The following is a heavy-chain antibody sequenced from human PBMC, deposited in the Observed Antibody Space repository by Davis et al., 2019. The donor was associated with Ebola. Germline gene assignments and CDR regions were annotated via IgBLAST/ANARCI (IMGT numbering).Heavy chain of an antibody. CDR1: GLTFSSYG. J-gene: IGHJ4*02. CDR2: ISYDGSNK. V-gene: IGHV3-30*03. D-gene: IGHD6-19*01. Sequence: GGSLRLSCAASGLTFSSYGMHWVRQAPGKGLEWVTFISYDGSNKYYADSVKGRFTISRDNAKNSLYLQMNSLRAEDTAVYYCARGVSSSGWRTFDYWGQGTLVTVSS. CDR3: ARGVSSSGWRTFDY.